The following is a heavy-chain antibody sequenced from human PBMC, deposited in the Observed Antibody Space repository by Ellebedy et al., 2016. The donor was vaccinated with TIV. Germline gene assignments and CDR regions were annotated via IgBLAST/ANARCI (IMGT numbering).Heavy chain of an antibody. CDR1: GFTFSQYY. D-gene: IGHD3-10*01. CDR2: LSGGGSTV. J-gene: IGHJ6*03. V-gene: IGHV3-11*01. CDR3: ARVQRRITMLRGVFYMDV. Sequence: GESLKISCTASGFTFSQYYMTSIRQAPGKGLECIAYLSGGGSTVYDADSVKGRFTMSRDNAKNSVFLQMNSLRADDTAVYFCARVQRRITMLRGVFYMDVWGKGTTVTVSS.